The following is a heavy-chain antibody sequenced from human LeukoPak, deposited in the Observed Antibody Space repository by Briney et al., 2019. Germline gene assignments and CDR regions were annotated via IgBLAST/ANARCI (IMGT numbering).Heavy chain of an antibody. CDR1: GFTFSSYG. D-gene: IGHD3-10*01. CDR3: AKDPSDLGGSGSYNYFDC. V-gene: IGHV3-33*06. J-gene: IGHJ4*02. Sequence: GGSLRLSCAASGFTFSSYGMHWVRQAPGKGLEWVAGIWYDGSNKNYADSVKGRFTISRDNSKNTLYLQMKTLRAEDTAVYYCAKDPSDLGGSGSYNYFDCWGQGTLVTVSS. CDR2: IWYDGSNK.